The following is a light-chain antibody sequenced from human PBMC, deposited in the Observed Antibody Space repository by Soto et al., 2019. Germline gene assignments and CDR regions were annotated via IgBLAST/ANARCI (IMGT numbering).Light chain of an antibody. CDR1: SSDVGSYNY. CDR3: ISFAGTINWV. J-gene: IGLJ3*02. CDR2: EVS. V-gene: IGLV2-8*01. Sequence: QSALTQPPSASGSPGQSVTISCTGTSSDVGSYNYVSWYQQHPGQAPKLIIYEVSRRPSGVPDRFSGSKSGNTASLTVSGLQAEDEAEYYCISFAGTINWVFGGGTKLTVL.